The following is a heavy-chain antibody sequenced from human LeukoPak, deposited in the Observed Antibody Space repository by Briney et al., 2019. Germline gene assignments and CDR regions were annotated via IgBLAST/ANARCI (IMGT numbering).Heavy chain of an antibody. Sequence: KPSETLSLTCTVSGGSISSYYWSWIRQPPGKGLEWIGYIYYSGSTNYNPSLKSRVTISVDTSKNQFSLKLSSVTAADTAVYYCARGRDMVRGVDNWFDPWGQGTLVTVSS. D-gene: IGHD3-10*01. V-gene: IGHV4-59*01. CDR3: ARGRDMVRGVDNWFDP. J-gene: IGHJ5*02. CDR1: GGSISSYY. CDR2: IYYSGST.